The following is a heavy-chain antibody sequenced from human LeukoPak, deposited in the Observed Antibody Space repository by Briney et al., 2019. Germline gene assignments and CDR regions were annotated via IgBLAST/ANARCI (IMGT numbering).Heavy chain of an antibody. D-gene: IGHD2-2*02. CDR2: IKPDGNEQ. CDR1: GFTFSSYW. V-gene: IGHV3-7*05. J-gene: IGHJ4*02. Sequence: GGSLKLSCAASGFTFSSYWMTWVRQAPGKGLEWVANIKPDGNEQHYMDSVKGRFTISRDNAKNSLYLQVDSLRAEDTAVYYCASIYGDYWGQGTLVTVSS. CDR3: ASIYGDY.